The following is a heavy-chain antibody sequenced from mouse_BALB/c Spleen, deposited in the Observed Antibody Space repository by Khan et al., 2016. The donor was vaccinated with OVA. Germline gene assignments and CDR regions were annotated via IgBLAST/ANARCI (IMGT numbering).Heavy chain of an antibody. Sequence: VQLKESGTEVVRPGTSVKMSCKAAGYTFTHYWIGWVKQRPGHGLEWIGDTYPGGGYTNYNEKFKDKATLTADTSSSTAYMQLSGLTSEDSDIYYWARRGAARATWDYFDYWGQGTSLIVSS. V-gene: IGHV1-63*02. CDR2: TYPGGGYT. J-gene: IGHJ2*02. CDR3: ARRGAARATWDYFDY. D-gene: IGHD3-1*01. CDR1: GYTFTHYW.